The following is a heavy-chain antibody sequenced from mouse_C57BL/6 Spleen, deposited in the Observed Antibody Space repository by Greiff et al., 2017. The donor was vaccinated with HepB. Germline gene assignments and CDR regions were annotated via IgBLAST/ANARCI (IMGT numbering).Heavy chain of an antibody. D-gene: IGHD1-1*01. Sequence: EVQLQQSGPELVKPGASVKMSCKASGYTFTDYYMHWVKQSHGKSLEWIGYINPNNGGTNYNQKFQGKATMTANKSSSTAYMELRSLTSEDSAVYYCASTGRADYYAMDYWGQGTSVTVSS. CDR2: INPNNGGT. CDR1: GYTFTDYY. J-gene: IGHJ4*01. V-gene: IGHV1-22*01. CDR3: ASTGRADYYAMDY.